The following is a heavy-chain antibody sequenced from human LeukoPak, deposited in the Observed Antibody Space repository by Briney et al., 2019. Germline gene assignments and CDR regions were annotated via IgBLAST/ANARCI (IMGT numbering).Heavy chain of an antibody. V-gene: IGHV3-23*01. CDR2: ISGSGGST. D-gene: IGHD3-3*01. CDR3: AKETTYYDFWSGYPDAFDI. J-gene: IGHJ3*02. Sequence: PGGSLRHSCAASGFTFSSYAMSWVRQAPGKGLEWVSAISGSGGSTYYADSVKGRFTISRDNSKNTLYLQMNSLRAEDTAVYYCAKETTYYDFWSGYPDAFDIWGQGTMVTVSS. CDR1: GFTFSSYA.